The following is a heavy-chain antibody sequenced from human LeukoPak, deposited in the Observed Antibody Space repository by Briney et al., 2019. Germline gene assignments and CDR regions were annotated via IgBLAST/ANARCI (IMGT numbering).Heavy chain of an antibody. J-gene: IGHJ4*02. V-gene: IGHV3-74*01. CDR2: INPDGSTI. Sequence: PGGSLRLCCAASGFTFSNYWVHWVRQAPGKGLVWVSRINPDGSTINYADSVKGRFTISRDNAKNTLYLQMNSLRAEDTAVYYCATAGNYRFDYWGQGTLVTVSS. CDR1: GFTFSNYW. D-gene: IGHD1-7*01. CDR3: ATAGNYRFDY.